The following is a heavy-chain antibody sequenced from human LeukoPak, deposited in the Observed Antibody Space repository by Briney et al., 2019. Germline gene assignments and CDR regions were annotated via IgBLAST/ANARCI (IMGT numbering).Heavy chain of an antibody. CDR2: IYYSGTT. V-gene: IGHV4-59*08. D-gene: IGHD5-24*01. CDR3: ARHRAVYYYYGLDV. Sequence: SETLSLTCTVSGGSISSYYWSWIRQPAGKGLEWIGYIYYSGTTNYNPSLKSRVTISVDTSENQFSLKLSSVTAADTAVYYCARHRAVYYYYGLDVWGQGTTVTVSS. CDR1: GGSISSYY. J-gene: IGHJ6*02.